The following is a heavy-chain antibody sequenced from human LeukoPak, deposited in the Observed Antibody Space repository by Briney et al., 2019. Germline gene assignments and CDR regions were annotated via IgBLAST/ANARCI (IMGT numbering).Heavy chain of an antibody. Sequence: GGSLRLSCAASGFTFSGYWMTWVRQAPGKGLEWVANIKSDGSEKYHVDSVEGRFTISRDNAKNSLYLQMNGLRAEDTAVYYCARVRYNYGNYGNYYYMDVWGKGTTVTISS. J-gene: IGHJ6*03. D-gene: IGHD5-18*01. CDR3: ARVRYNYGNYGNYYYMDV. CDR2: IKSDGSEK. CDR1: GFTFSGYW. V-gene: IGHV3-7*01.